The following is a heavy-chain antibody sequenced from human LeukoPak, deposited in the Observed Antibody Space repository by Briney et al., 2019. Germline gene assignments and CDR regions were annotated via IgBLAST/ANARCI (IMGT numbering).Heavy chain of an antibody. CDR3: APDLRGTDWSLDY. V-gene: IGHV3-23*01. D-gene: IGHD3-9*01. CDR2: ISDNGDSA. Sequence: GGSLRLPCVASGFTFSNFAMSWVRQAPGKGLEWVSVISDNGDSAFYRDSVKGRFTMSRDNSKNTLFLQMNSLRAEDTAIYYCAPDLRGTDWSLDYWGQGTLVTVSS. CDR1: GFTFSNFA. J-gene: IGHJ4*02.